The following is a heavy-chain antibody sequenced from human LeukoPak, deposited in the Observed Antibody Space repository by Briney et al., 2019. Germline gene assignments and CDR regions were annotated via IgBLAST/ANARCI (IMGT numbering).Heavy chain of an antibody. CDR2: ISAYNGKT. D-gene: IGHD6-13*01. CDR1: GYIFITYG. Sequence: ASVKVSCKATGYIFITYGITWVRQAPGQGLEWMGWISAYNGKTDYAQKLQGRVTMTTDTSTSAAYMELRSLRSDNTAVYCCARGSKQLDYWGQGTLVTVSS. J-gene: IGHJ4*02. V-gene: IGHV1-18*01. CDR3: ARGSKQLDY.